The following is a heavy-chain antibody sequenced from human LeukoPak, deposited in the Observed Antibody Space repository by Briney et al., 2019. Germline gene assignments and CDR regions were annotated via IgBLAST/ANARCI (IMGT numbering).Heavy chain of an antibody. CDR1: GFTFSSYG. D-gene: IGHD4-17*01. V-gene: IGHV3-33*01. CDR3: ARALSDYADYYYYYYMDV. Sequence: PGGSLRLSCAASGFTFSSYGMHWVRQAPGKGLEWVAVIWYDGSNKYYADSVKGRFTISRDNSKNTLYLQMNSLRAEDTAVYYCARALSDYADYYYYYYMDVWGKGTTVTVSS. J-gene: IGHJ6*03. CDR2: IWYDGSNK.